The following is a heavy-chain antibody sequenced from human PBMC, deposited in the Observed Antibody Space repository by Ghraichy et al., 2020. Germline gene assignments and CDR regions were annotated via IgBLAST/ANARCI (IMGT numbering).Heavy chain of an antibody. V-gene: IGHV3-74*01. J-gene: IGHJ4*02. Sequence: LTCAASGFTFITYWMHWVRQAPGKGLVWVSHINSDGSSTSYADSVKGRFTISRDNAKNTLYLQMNSLRAEDTAVYYCARAGSGFDYWGQGTLVTVSS. CDR1: GFTFITYW. D-gene: IGHD6-19*01. CDR3: ARAGSGFDY. CDR2: INSDGSST.